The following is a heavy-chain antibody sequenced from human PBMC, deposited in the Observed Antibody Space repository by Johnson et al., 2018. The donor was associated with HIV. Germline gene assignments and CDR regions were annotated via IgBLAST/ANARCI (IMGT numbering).Heavy chain of an antibody. CDR1: GFTFSSYW. D-gene: IGHD1-26*01. CDR2: IKQDGSEK. Sequence: VQLVESGGGLVQPGGSLRLSCAASGFTFSSYWMSWVRQAPGKGLEWVANIKQDGSEKYYVDSVKGRFTISRDNAKNSLYLQMNSLRVEDTALYYCARDRRGATIDDAFDIWGQGTMVTVSS. J-gene: IGHJ3*02. CDR3: ARDRRGATIDDAFDI. V-gene: IGHV3-7*03.